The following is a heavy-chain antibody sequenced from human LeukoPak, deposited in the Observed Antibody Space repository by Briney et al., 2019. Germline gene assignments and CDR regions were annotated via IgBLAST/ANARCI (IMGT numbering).Heavy chain of an antibody. CDR3: ARELWSGEYDAFDI. J-gene: IGHJ3*02. V-gene: IGHV4-4*07. D-gene: IGHD3-10*01. CDR1: GGSISSYY. CDR2: IYTSGST. Sequence: SETLSLTCTVSGGSISSYYWSWIRQPAGKGLEWIGRIYTSGSTNYNPSLKSRVTISGDTSKNQFSLRLSSVTAADTAVYYCARELWSGEYDAFDIWGQGTMVTVSS.